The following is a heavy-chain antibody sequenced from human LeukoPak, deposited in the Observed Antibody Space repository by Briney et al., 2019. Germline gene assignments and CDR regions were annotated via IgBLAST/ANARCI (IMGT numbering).Heavy chain of an antibody. V-gene: IGHV3-23*01. J-gene: IGHJ5*02. D-gene: IGHD4-17*01. CDR3: AKDQSPKYGDYADRWFDP. CDR1: GFTFSSYA. CDR2: ISGSGGST. Sequence: QSGGSLRLSCAAPGFTFSSYAMSWVRQAPGKGLEWVSAISGSGGSTYYADSVKGRFTISRDNSKNTLYLQMNSLRAEDTAVYYCAKDQSPKYGDYADRWFDPWGQGTLLTVSS.